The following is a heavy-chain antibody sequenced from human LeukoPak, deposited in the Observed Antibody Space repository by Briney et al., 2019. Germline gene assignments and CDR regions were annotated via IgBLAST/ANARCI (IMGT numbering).Heavy chain of an antibody. J-gene: IGHJ4*02. D-gene: IGHD5-24*01. Sequence: SETLSLTCTVSGYFISSGYYWGWIRQPPGKGLQWFGSIYHSGSTYYNPSLKSRVTISVDTSKNQFSLKLSSVTAADTAVYYCARRRRDGYKPGYFDYWGQGTLVTVSS. CDR3: ARRRRDGYKPGYFDY. CDR1: GYFISSGYY. V-gene: IGHV4-38-2*02. CDR2: IYHSGST.